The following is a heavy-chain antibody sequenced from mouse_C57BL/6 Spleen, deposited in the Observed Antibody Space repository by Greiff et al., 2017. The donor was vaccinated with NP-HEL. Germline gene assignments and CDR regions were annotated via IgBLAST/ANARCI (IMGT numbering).Heavy chain of an antibody. V-gene: IGHV1-81*01. CDR3: ARVHYGSSHWYFDV. CDR1: GYTFTSYG. D-gene: IGHD1-1*01. CDR2: ILPGSGST. Sequence: QVQLQQSGAELARPGASVKLSCKASGYTFTSYGISWVKQRTGQGLEWIGEILPGSGSTNYNEKFKGKATFTADTSSNTAYMQLSSLTTEDSAIYYCARVHYGSSHWYFDVWGTGTTVTVSS. J-gene: IGHJ1*03.